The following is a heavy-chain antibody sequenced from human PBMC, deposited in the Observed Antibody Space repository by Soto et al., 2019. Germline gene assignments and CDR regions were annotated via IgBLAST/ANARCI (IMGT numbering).Heavy chain of an antibody. D-gene: IGHD3-22*01. CDR1: GFNFDAYA. CDR2: IRWNSDTM. Sequence: EVQLVESGGGLVQPGRSLRLSCAASGFNFDAYAMHWVRQPPGMGLEWVSGIRWNSDTMTYADSVKGRFTISRDNARDSLYLQMNSLRPDDTALYYCVKTGDSGYYYTDWGQGTLVTVSS. CDR3: VKTGDSGYYYTD. J-gene: IGHJ4*02. V-gene: IGHV3-9*01.